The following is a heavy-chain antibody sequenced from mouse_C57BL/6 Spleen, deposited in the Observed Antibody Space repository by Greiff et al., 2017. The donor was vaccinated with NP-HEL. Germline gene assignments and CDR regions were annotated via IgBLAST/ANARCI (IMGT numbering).Heavy chain of an antibody. V-gene: IGHV1-80*01. CDR2: IYPGDGDT. CDR1: GYAFSSYW. D-gene: IGHD1-1*01. Sequence: QVQLQQSGAELVKPGASVKISCKASGYAFSSYWMNWVKQRPGKGLEWIGQIYPGDGDTNYNGKFKGKATLTADKSSSTAYMQLSSLTSEDSAVYFCARGAGNYYGSSGYFDVWGTGTTVTVSS. CDR3: ARGAGNYYGSSGYFDV. J-gene: IGHJ1*03.